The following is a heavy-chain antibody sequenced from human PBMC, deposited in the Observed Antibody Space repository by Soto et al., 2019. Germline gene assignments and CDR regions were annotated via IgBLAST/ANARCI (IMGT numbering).Heavy chain of an antibody. CDR2: TNPSDGST. J-gene: IGHJ4*02. CDR3: ARSYVTSRPIDF. V-gene: IGHV1-46*01. Sequence: GASVKVSCKASGYSLTSYYMHWVRQAPGQGLEWMGITNPSDGSTNYAQKFQGRLTMTSDTSTSTVYMEMSSLRSEDTAMYYCARSYVTSRPIDFWGQGTLVTVSS. D-gene: IGHD3-10*02. CDR1: GYSLTSYY.